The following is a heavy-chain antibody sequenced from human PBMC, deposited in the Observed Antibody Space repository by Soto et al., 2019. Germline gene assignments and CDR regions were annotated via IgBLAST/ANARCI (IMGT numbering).Heavy chain of an antibody. J-gene: IGHJ6*02. D-gene: IGHD3-9*01. CDR3: ARYDRAAVLLDYGMDV. CDR2: MNPNSGNT. Sequence: ASVKVSCKASGYTFTSYDSKWVRQATGQGLEWMGWMNPNSGNTGYAQKFQGRVTMTRNTSISTAYMELSSLRSEDTAVYYCARYDRAAVLLDYGMDVWGQGTTVTVSS. CDR1: GYTFTSYD. V-gene: IGHV1-8*01.